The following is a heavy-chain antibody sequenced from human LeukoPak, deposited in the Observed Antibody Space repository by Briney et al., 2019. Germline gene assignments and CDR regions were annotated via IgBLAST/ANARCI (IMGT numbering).Heavy chain of an antibody. J-gene: IGHJ6*02. D-gene: IGHD6-13*01. CDR2: IYPGDSDT. Sequence: GESLKISCKGSGYSFTSYWIGWVRQMPGKGLEWMGTIYPGDSDTRYSPSFQGQVTISADKSISTAYLQWSSLKASDTAMYYCARATAGYSSSWYYYYGMDVWGQGTTVTVSS. CDR3: ARATAGYSSSWYYYYGMDV. V-gene: IGHV5-51*01. CDR1: GYSFTSYW.